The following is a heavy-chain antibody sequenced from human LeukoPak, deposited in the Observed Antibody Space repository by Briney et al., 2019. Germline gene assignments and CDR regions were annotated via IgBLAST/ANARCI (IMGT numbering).Heavy chain of an antibody. CDR1: GGSISSYY. V-gene: IGHV4-59*01. D-gene: IGHD3-22*01. CDR3: ARATNYYDSSGYPTYFDY. Sequence: PSETLSLTCTVSGGSISSYYWSWIRQPPGKGLEWIGYIYYSGSTNYNPSLKSRVTISVDTSKNQFSLKLSSVTAADTAVYYCARATNYYDSSGYPTYFDYWGQGTLVTVSS. J-gene: IGHJ4*02. CDR2: IYYSGST.